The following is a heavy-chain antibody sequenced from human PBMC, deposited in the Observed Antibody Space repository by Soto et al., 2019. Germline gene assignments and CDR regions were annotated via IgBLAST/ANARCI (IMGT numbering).Heavy chain of an antibody. V-gene: IGHV1-46*01. CDR1: VYTFTNYY. J-gene: IGHJ6*02. D-gene: IGHD4-17*01. CDR3: ARVRARSVTTYISEYYYYGMDV. Sequence: ASVKVSCTASVYTFTNYYIHCVRQAPGQGLEWMGIINPSGGSTSYAQKFQGRVTLTRDTSTSTVYMELSSLRSEDTAVYYCARVRARSVTTYISEYYYYGMDVWGQGTTVTVSS. CDR2: INPSGGST.